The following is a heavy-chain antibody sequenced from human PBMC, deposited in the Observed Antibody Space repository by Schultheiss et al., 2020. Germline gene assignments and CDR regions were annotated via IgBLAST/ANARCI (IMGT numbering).Heavy chain of an antibody. V-gene: IGHV4-34*08. CDR2: INHSGST. CDR1: GFTFSSYG. CDR3: ATFHCTGNSCYVGY. J-gene: IGHJ4*02. Sequence: GSLRLSCAASGFTFSSYGMHWVRQAPGKGLEWIGEINHSGSTNYNPSLKSRVTISVDTSKNQFSLKLSSVTAADTAVYYCATFHCTGNSCYVGYWGQGTLVTVSS. D-gene: IGHD2-2*01.